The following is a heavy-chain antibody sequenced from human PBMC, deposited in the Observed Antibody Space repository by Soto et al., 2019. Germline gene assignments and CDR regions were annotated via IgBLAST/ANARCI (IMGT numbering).Heavy chain of an antibody. Sequence: SVKVSCKASGFTFTSSAVQWVRQARGQRLEWIGWIVVGSGNTNYAQKFQGRVTITADKSTSTAYMELSSLRSEDTAVYYCARGGYSNYFEYYFDYWGQGTLVTVSS. J-gene: IGHJ4*02. CDR3: ARGGYSNYFEYYFDY. V-gene: IGHV1-58*01. D-gene: IGHD4-4*01. CDR2: IVVGSGNT. CDR1: GFTFTSSA.